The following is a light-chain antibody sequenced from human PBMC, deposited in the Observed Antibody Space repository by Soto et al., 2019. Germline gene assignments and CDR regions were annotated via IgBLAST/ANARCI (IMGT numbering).Light chain of an antibody. V-gene: IGKV3-20*01. CDR1: QSVSSN. CDR3: QQYSSSRT. CDR2: DAS. Sequence: EVVLYQCPAILSLYTGERAILSCRASQSVSSNLAWYQQKPGQAPRLLIYDASSRATGIPDRFSGSGSGTDFTLTISRLEPEDFAVYYCQQYSSSRTFGQRSMVDVK. J-gene: IGKJ1*01.